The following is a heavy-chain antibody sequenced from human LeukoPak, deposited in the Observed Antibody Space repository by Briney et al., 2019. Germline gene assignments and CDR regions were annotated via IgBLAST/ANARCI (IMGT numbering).Heavy chain of an antibody. CDR3: ARHRGGWNNDAFDI. CDR1: GGTFSSYA. V-gene: IGHV1-69*05. CDR2: IIPIFGTA. Sequence: SVKVSCKASGGTFSSYAISWVRQAPGQGLEWMGGIIPIFGTANYAQKFQGRVTITTDESTSTAYMELSSLRYADTAVYFCARHRGGWNNDAFDIWGQGTMVTVSS. D-gene: IGHD1/OR15-1a*01. J-gene: IGHJ3*02.